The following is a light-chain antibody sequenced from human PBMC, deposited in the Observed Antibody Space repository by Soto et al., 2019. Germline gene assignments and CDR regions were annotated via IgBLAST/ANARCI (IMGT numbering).Light chain of an antibody. J-gene: IGKJ1*01. V-gene: IGKV3-15*01. Sequence: EIVMTQSPATLSVSPGERASLSCRASQSVNSYLAWYQQKPGQAPRLLIYGASTRATGIPARFSGSGSGTEFTLTISSLQAEDFAVYYCQQNMKWLWTFGQGTKVEIK. CDR3: QQNMKWLWT. CDR2: GAS. CDR1: QSVNSY.